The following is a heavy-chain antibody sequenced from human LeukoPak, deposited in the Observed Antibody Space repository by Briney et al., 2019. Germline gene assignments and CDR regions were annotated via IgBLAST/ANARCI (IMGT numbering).Heavy chain of an antibody. CDR1: GFTFSDYY. J-gene: IGHJ4*02. D-gene: IGHD6-19*01. Sequence: GGSLRLSCAASGFTFSDYYFNWIRQAPGKGLEWVSSITSGSAYTDYADSVKGRFTISRDNAKNSLYLQMNRLRVEDTAVYYCARDPGDRNSGWPLDYWGQGTLVTVSS. V-gene: IGHV3-11*06. CDR2: ITSGSAYT. CDR3: ARDPGDRNSGWPLDY.